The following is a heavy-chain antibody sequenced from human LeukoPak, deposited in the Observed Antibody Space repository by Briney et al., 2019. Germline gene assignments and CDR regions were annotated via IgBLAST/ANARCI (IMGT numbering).Heavy chain of an antibody. CDR3: ARVTMVRGVSFDY. CDR2: ISAYNCNT. D-gene: IGHD3-10*01. CDR1: GYTFTSYG. J-gene: IGHJ4*02. V-gene: IGHV1-18*01. Sequence: ASVKVSCKASGYTFTSYGIRWVRPAAGQGLEWMGWISAYNCNTNYAQKLQGRGTMTTDTSTSTAYMELRSLRSDDTAVYYCARVTMVRGVSFDYWGQGTLVTVSS.